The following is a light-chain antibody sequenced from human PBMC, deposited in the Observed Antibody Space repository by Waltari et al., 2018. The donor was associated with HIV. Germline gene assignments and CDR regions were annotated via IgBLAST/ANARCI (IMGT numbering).Light chain of an antibody. J-gene: IGLJ3*02. CDR2: DVN. CDR3: CSYAGSFTLL. Sequence: QSALTQPRSVSGSPGQSVTISCSGTFRDVGGYNFVSWYQQHSGKAPKLVIFDVNKRPSGVPDRFSGSKSGNPASLTVSGLQAEYEADYFCCSYAGSFTLLFGGGTNLAVL. CDR1: FRDVGGYNF. V-gene: IGLV2-11*01.